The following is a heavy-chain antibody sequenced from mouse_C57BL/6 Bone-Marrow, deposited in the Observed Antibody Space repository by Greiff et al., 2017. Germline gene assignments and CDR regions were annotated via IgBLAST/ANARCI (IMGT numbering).Heavy chain of an antibody. J-gene: IGHJ4*01. CDR2: INPNYGPT. Sequence: VQLQQSGPELVKPGASVKISCKASGYSFTDYNMNWVKQSNGKSLEWLGVINPNYGPTSYNQKFKGKATLNVDQSSSTAYMQLNSLPSEDSAVYYCARGYEYDYAMDYWGQGTSVTVSS. CDR3: ARGYEYDYAMDY. D-gene: IGHD2-4*01. CDR1: GYSFTDYN. V-gene: IGHV1-39*01.